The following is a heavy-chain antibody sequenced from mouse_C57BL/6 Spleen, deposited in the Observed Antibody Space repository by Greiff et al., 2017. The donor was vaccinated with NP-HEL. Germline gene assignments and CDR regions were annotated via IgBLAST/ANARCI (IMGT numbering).Heavy chain of an antibody. CDR1: GYTFTSYW. J-gene: IGHJ4*01. V-gene: IGHV1-5*01. CDR2: IYPGNSDT. CDR3: TAYYYGSSYDAMDY. D-gene: IGHD1-1*01. Sequence: EVQLVESGTVLARPGASVKMSCKTSGYTFTSYWMHWVKQRPGQGLEWIGAIYPGNSDTSYNQKFKGKAKLTAVTSASTAYMELSSLTNEDSAVYYCTAYYYGSSYDAMDYWGQGTSVTVSS.